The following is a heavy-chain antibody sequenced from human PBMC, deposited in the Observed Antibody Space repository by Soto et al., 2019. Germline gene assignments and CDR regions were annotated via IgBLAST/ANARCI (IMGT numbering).Heavy chain of an antibody. CDR1: GFTFSSYA. D-gene: IGHD3-3*01. Sequence: GGSLRLSXAASGFTFSSYAMHWVRQAPGKGLEWVAVISYDGSNKYYADSVKGRFTISRDNSKNTLYLQMNSLRAEDTAVYYCARVWRFLEWLSDYWGQGTLVTVSS. J-gene: IGHJ4*02. V-gene: IGHV3-30-3*01. CDR3: ARVWRFLEWLSDY. CDR2: ISYDGSNK.